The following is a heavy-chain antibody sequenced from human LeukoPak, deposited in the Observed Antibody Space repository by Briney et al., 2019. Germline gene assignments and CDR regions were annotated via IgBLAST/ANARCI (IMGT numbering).Heavy chain of an antibody. CDR1: GGSISTYY. Sequence: SETLSLTCTVSGGSISTYYWTWIRQSPGKGLEWIGYINYSGSTNHNPSFNSRVTISVDTSKNQFSLKLSSVTAADAAVYYCARRSIGPGWFDPWGQGTLVTVSS. J-gene: IGHJ5*02. CDR2: INYSGST. V-gene: IGHV4-59*08. CDR3: ARRSIGPGWFDP.